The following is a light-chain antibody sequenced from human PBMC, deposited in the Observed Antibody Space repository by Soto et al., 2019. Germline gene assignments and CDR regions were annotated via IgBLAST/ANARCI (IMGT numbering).Light chain of an antibody. CDR1: QSISIC. Sequence: DIQMTQSPSTLSASVGDRVAITCRASQSISICLAWYQQKPGKAPKLLIYKASSLESGVPSRFSGSGSGTEFTLTISSLQTDDFATYCCQQYNNYSWTFGQGTKVE. J-gene: IGKJ1*01. CDR3: QQYNNYSWT. CDR2: KAS. V-gene: IGKV1-5*03.